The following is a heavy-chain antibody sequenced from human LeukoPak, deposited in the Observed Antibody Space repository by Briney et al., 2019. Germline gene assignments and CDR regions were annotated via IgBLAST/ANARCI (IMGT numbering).Heavy chain of an antibody. J-gene: IGHJ6*03. Sequence: ASVKVSCKVSGYTLTELSMHWVRQAPGKGLEWMGGFDPEDGETIYAQKFQGRVTMTEDTSTDTAYMELSNLRSEDTAVYYCATGYIVVVPAAMFNGYYYYMDVWGKGTTVTVSS. CDR2: FDPEDGET. V-gene: IGHV1-24*01. CDR1: GYTLTELS. CDR3: ATGYIVVVPAAMFNGYYYYMDV. D-gene: IGHD2-2*01.